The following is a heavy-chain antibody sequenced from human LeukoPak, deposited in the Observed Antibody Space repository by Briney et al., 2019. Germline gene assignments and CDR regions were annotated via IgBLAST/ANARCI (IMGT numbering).Heavy chain of an antibody. CDR2: INDDETNT. D-gene: IGHD1-26*01. V-gene: IGHV3-74*01. CDR1: GFTFSSSW. J-gene: IGHJ4*02. Sequence: GGSLRLSCAASGFTFSSSWMHWVRQVPGKGLEWVSRINDDETNTTYAESVKGRFTISRDNAKNTLFLQMNSLRAEDTAAYYCATTGSGSYYDYWGQGTLVTVSS. CDR3: ATTGSGSYYDY.